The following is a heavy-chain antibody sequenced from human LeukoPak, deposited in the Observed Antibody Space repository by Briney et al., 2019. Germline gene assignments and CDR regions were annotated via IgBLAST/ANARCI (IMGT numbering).Heavy chain of an antibody. J-gene: IGHJ4*02. CDR3: ARVAGRYSIRACDF. D-gene: IGHD2-21*01. CDR2: IRLSDGYT. V-gene: IGHV3-23*01. Sequence: GGSLRLSCAPSGFTFDNYAMTWVRQAPGKGLEWVSAIRLSDGYTYYADSVQGRFIISRDTSKNTVSLQMNSLTGDDTALYYCARVAGRYSIRACDFWGQGTVVIVSS. CDR1: GFTFDNYA.